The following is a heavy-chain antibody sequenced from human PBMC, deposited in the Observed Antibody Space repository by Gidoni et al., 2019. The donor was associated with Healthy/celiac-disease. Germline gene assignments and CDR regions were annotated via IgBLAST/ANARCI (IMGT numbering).Heavy chain of an antibody. J-gene: IGHJ3*02. Sequence: TISRDNSKNTLYLQMNSLRAEDTAVYYCAREGADFTLAYDAFDIWGQGTMVTVSS. V-gene: IGHV3-30*01. D-gene: IGHD3-3*01. CDR3: AREGADFTLAYDAFDI.